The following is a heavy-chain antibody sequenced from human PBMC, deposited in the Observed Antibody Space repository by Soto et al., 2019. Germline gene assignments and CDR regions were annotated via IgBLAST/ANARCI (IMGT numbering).Heavy chain of an antibody. J-gene: IGHJ4*02. Sequence: SGPTLVNPTQTLTLTCTFSGFSLSTNGVGVGWIRQPPGKALEWLALIYWDGDKRYSPSLKSRLTITKDTSKNQVVLTMTNMDPVDTATYYGAHRRGAYYFDFWGLGTLVTVSS. CDR2: IYWDGDK. CDR3: AHRRGAYYFDF. CDR1: GFSLSTNGVG. V-gene: IGHV2-5*02. D-gene: IGHD1-26*01.